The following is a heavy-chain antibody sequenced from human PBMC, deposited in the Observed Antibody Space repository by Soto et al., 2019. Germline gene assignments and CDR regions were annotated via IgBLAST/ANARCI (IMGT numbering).Heavy chain of an antibody. V-gene: IGHV3-30-3*01. J-gene: IGHJ4*02. CDR1: GFTFSSYA. CDR3: ASRSAVAGHTDFDY. CDR2: ISYDGSNK. Sequence: GGSLRLSCAASGFTFSSYAMHWVRQAPGKGLEWVAVISYDGSNKYYADSVKGRFTISRDNSKNTLYLQMNSLRAEDTAVYYCASRSAVAGHTDFDYWGQGTLVTVSS. D-gene: IGHD6-19*01.